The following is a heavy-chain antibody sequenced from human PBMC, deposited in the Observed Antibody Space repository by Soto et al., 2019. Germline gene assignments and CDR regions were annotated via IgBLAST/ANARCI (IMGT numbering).Heavy chain of an antibody. J-gene: IGHJ2*01. V-gene: IGHV3-30-3*01. D-gene: IGHD1-26*01. CDR2: ISYDGSNK. CDR1: GFTFSSYA. Sequence: QVQLVESGGGVVQPGRSLRLSCAASGFTFSSYAMHWVRQAPGKGLEWVAVISYDGSNKYYADSVKGRFTISRDNSKNTRYLQMNSLRAEDTAVYYCARNPSGSYSWYFDLWGRGTLVTVSS. CDR3: ARNPSGSYSWYFDL.